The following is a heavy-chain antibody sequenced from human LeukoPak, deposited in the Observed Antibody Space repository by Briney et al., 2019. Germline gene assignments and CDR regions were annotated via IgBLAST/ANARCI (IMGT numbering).Heavy chain of an antibody. V-gene: IGHV3-23*01. J-gene: IGHJ6*02. CDR1: GFTFSSYA. Sequence: GGSLRLSCAASGFTFSSYAMSWVRQAPGKGLEWVSAISGSGGSTYYADSVKGRFTISRDNAKNTVYLQMNSLRTEDTAVYYCARGLPNYYGMDVWGQGTTVTVSS. CDR3: ARGLPNYYGMDV. CDR2: ISGSGGST.